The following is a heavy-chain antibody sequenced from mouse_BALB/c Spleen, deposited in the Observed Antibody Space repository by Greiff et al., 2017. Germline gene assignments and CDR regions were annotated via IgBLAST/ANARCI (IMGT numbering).Heavy chain of an antibody. V-gene: IGHV1S81*02. CDR1: GYTFTSYW. CDR2: INPSNGRT. CDR3: ARRDYYGSSYWYFDV. D-gene: IGHD1-1*01. Sequence: QVQLQQPGAELVKPGASVKLSCKASGYTFTSYWMHWVKQRPGQGLEWIGEINPSNGRTNYNEKFKSKATLTVDKSSSTAYMQLSSLASEDSAVYYWARRDYYGSSYWYFDVWGAGTTVTVAS. J-gene: IGHJ1*01.